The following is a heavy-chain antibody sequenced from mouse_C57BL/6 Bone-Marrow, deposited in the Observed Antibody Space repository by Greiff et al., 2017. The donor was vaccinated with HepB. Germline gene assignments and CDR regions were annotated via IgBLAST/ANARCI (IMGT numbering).Heavy chain of an antibody. CDR2: IDPENGDT. D-gene: IGHD1-1*01. CDR3: TTDYYGSSYGMDY. V-gene: IGHV14-4*01. CDR1: GFNIKDDY. J-gene: IGHJ4*01. Sequence: EVQVVESGAELVRPGASVKLSCTASGFNIKDDYMHWVKQRPEQGLEWIGWIDPENGDTEYASKFQGKATITADTSSNTAYLQLSSLTSEDTAVYYCTTDYYGSSYGMDYWGQGTSVTVSS.